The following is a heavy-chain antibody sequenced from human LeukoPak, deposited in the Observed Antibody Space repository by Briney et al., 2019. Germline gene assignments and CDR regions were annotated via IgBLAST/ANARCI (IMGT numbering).Heavy chain of an antibody. J-gene: IGHJ5*02. CDR2: IYYSGST. CDR3: ARDGIVVVVADNWFDP. CDR1: GGSIINYY. D-gene: IGHD2-15*01. V-gene: IGHV4-59*01. Sequence: SETLSLTCTVSGGSIINYYWSWIRQPPGKELEWIGYIYYSGSTNYNPSLKSRVSISVDTSKDQFSLKLTSVTAADTAVYYCARDGIVVVVADNWFDPWGQGTLVTVSS.